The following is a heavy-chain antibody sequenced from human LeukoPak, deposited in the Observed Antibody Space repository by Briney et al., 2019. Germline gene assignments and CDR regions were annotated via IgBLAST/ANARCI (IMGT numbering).Heavy chain of an antibody. CDR1: GYTFTSYY. Sequence: ASVKVSCKASGYTFTSYYMHWVRQAPGQGLEWMGWISAYNGNTNYAQKLQGRVTMTTDTSTSTADMELRSLRSDDTAVYYCAAGYCSGGSCYPYYYYGMDVWGQGTTVTVSS. J-gene: IGHJ6*02. CDR2: ISAYNGNT. CDR3: AAGYCSGGSCYPYYYYGMDV. V-gene: IGHV1-18*04. D-gene: IGHD2-15*01.